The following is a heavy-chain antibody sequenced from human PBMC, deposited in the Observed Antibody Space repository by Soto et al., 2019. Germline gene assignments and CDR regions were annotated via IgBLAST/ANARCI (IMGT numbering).Heavy chain of an antibody. CDR3: VKEKDYDTAGPIKSVFHV. CDR1: GVTFNEDC. CDR2: IKGSVDGATT. V-gene: IGHV3-15*01. Sequence: PGGSLRLSCAASGVTFNEDCISWVRQAPGKGLGWVGRIKGSVDGATTDYAPPVNGRVTILRDSSTNTVLLQMKSLNAEDSGMYFCVKEKDYDTAGPIKSVFHVWGRGTMVTVSS. D-gene: IGHD3-22*01. J-gene: IGHJ3*01.